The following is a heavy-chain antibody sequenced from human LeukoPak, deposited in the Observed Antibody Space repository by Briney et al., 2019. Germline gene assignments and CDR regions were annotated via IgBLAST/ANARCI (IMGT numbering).Heavy chain of an antibody. CDR3: ARGGNIGYNYNAFDV. CDR1: GFTFSTYE. V-gene: IGHV3-48*03. D-gene: IGHD3-22*01. Sequence: GGSLRISCAASGFTFSTYEMNWDRQAPGKGLEWVSFISSSGVTYYADSVKGRFTISRDNARNSLYLQMKSLRAEDTAVYYCARGGNIGYNYNAFDVWGQGRMVAVSS. J-gene: IGHJ3*01. CDR2: ISSSGVT.